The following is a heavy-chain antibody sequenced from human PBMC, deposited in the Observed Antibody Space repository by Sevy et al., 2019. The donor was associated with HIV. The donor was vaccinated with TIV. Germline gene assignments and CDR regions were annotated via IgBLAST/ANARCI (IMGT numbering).Heavy chain of an antibody. D-gene: IGHD3-22*01. V-gene: IGHV3-53*01. CDR1: GFTVSSNY. Sequence: GGALRLSCAASGFTVSSNYMSWVRQAPGKGLEWVSVIYSGGSTYYADSVKGRFTISRDNSKNTLYLQMNSLRAEDTAVYYCASSHYYDRFDYWGQGTLVTVSS. CDR2: IYSGGST. J-gene: IGHJ4*02. CDR3: ASSHYYDRFDY.